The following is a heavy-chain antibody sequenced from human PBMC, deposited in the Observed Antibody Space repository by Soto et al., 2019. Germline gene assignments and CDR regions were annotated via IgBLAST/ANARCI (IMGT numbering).Heavy chain of an antibody. CDR1: GFTFSNYW. CDR2: IRQDGSEK. D-gene: IGHD6-19*01. V-gene: IGHV3-7*01. J-gene: IGHJ4*02. CDR3: ARDVSGALDY. Sequence: TGGSLRLSCAASGFTFSNYWMAWVRQAPGKGLEWVANIRQDGSEKNYVGSVKGRFTISRDNAKNSLYLQMNSLRAEDTAVFYCARDVSGALDYWGRGTPVTVYS.